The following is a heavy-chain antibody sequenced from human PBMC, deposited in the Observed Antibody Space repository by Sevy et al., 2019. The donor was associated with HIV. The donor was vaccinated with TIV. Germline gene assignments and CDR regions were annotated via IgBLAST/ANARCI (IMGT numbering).Heavy chain of an antibody. Sequence: GGSLRLSCAASGFTFSSYAMHWVRQAPGKGLEWVAVISYDGSNKYYADSLKGRFTSSRDNSKNTLYLQMNSLRAEDTAVYYCARAYDFWSGYSDYWGQGTLVTVSS. V-gene: IGHV3-30-3*01. D-gene: IGHD3-3*01. CDR3: ARAYDFWSGYSDY. CDR1: GFTFSSYA. CDR2: ISYDGSNK. J-gene: IGHJ4*02.